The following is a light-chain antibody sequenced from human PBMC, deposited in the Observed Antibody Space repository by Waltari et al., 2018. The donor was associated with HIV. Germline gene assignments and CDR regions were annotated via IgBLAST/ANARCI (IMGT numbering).Light chain of an antibody. CDR2: DES. CDR3: QVWDSSSDHPGVV. J-gene: IGLJ3*02. Sequence: SYVLTQPPSVSVAPGQTARITCGGNNTGTKSVHWYQQMPGRAPGLVVYDESDRPSGISERFSGYNSGSTATRTISRVEAGDEADYYCQVWDSSSDHPGVVFGGGTKLTVL. V-gene: IGLV3-21*02. CDR1: NTGTKS.